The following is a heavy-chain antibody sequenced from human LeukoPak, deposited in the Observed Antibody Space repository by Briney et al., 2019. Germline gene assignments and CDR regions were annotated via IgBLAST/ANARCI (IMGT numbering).Heavy chain of an antibody. Sequence: VGSLRLSCAASGFTFSSYWMHWVRHAPGKGVLWVSRINSYGSSTSYADSVKGRFTISRDNAKNTLYLQMNSLRAEDTAVYYCAREREMATIVGGYWGQGTLVTVSS. CDR1: GFTFSSYW. CDR2: INSYGSST. V-gene: IGHV3-74*01. D-gene: IGHD5-24*01. CDR3: AREREMATIVGGY. J-gene: IGHJ4*02.